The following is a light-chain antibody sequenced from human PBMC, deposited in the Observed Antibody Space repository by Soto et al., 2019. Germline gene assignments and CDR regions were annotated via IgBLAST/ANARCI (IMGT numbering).Light chain of an antibody. V-gene: IGKV1-33*01. CDR2: DAS. CDR1: QDISNY. CDR3: QQYDNLPPILT. J-gene: IGKJ3*01. Sequence: DIQMTQSPSSLSASVGDRVTITCQASQDISNYLNWYQQKPGKAPKLLIYDASNLETGVPSRFSGSGSGTDFTLTISSLQPEDIATYYCQQYDNLPPILTFGPGTKVEIK.